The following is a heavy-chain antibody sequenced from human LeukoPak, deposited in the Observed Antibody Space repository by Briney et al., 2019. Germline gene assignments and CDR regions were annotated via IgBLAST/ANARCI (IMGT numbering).Heavy chain of an antibody. Sequence: KPGGSLRLSCVASGFTFSDYYMSWIRQAPGKGLEWVSYISSSGSTIYYADSVKGRFTISRDNAKNSLYLQMNSLRAEDTAVYYCASVRGYSYPALDYWGQGTLVTVSS. D-gene: IGHD5-18*01. J-gene: IGHJ4*02. CDR3: ASVRGYSYPALDY. CDR2: ISSSGSTI. CDR1: GFTFSDYY. V-gene: IGHV3-11*04.